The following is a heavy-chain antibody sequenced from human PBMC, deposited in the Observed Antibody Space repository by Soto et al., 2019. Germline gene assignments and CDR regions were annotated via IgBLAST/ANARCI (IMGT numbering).Heavy chain of an antibody. CDR1: GYTFTSYA. CDR3: ARDWPHYYDSSGYHGLDY. V-gene: IGHV1-3*01. D-gene: IGHD3-22*01. Sequence: GASVKVSCKASGYTFTSYAMHWVRQAPGQRLEWMGWINAGNGNTKYSQKFQGRVTITRDTSASTAYMELSSLRSEDTAVYYCARDWPHYYDSSGYHGLDYWGQGTLVTVSS. CDR2: INAGNGNT. J-gene: IGHJ4*02.